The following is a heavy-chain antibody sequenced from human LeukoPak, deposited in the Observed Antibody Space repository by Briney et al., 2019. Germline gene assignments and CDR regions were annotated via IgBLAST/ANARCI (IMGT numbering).Heavy chain of an antibody. D-gene: IGHD2-15*01. CDR2: VYYTGIT. V-gene: IGHV4-59*01. CDR3: AKYANYLVD. J-gene: IGHJ4*02. CDR1: GDSISGYY. Sequence: PSETLSLTCTVSGDSISGYYWSWIRQPPGKGLECIGYVYYTGITNYKPSLKSRVTISVDTSKNQFSLKLSSVTAADTAVYYCAKYANYLVDWGQGTLVTVSS.